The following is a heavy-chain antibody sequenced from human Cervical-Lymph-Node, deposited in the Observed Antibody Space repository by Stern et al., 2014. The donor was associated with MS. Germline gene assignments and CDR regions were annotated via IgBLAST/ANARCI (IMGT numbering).Heavy chain of an antibody. CDR3: ATVGSYFSRQKYYFDY. Sequence: VQLVQSGAEVKKPGASVKVSCKVSGYTLTELSMHWVRQAPGKGLEWMGGFDPEDGETIYAQKFQGRVTMTEDTSTDTAYMELSSLRSEDTAVYYCATVGSYFSRQKYYFDYWGQGTLVTVSS. V-gene: IGHV1-24*01. J-gene: IGHJ4*02. CDR2: FDPEDGET. CDR1: GYTLTELS. D-gene: IGHD1-26*01.